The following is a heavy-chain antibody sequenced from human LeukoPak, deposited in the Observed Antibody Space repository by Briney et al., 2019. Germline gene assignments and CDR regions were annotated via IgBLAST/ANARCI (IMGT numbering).Heavy chain of an antibody. CDR3: ARGKKQLVSYFDY. J-gene: IGHJ4*02. CDR1: GGSISSYY. V-gene: IGHV4-59*06. D-gene: IGHD6-6*01. CDR2: IYYSGST. Sequence: PSETLSLTCTVSGGSISSYYWSWIRQHPGKGLEWIGYIYYSGSTYYNPSLKSRVTISVDTSKNQFSLKLSSVTAADTAVYYCARGKKQLVSYFDYWGQGTLVTVSS.